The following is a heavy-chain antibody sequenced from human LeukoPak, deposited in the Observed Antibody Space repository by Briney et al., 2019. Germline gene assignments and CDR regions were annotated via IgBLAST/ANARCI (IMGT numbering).Heavy chain of an antibody. J-gene: IGHJ5*02. CDR3: ATGYSSGWYSGNWFDP. Sequence: PSETLSLTCAVYGGSFSGYYWSWIRQPPGKGLEWIGEINHSGSTNYNPSLKSRVTISVDTSKNQFSLKLSSVTAADTAVYYCATGYSSGWYSGNWFDPWGQGTLVTVSS. D-gene: IGHD6-19*01. CDR2: INHSGST. CDR1: GGSFSGYY. V-gene: IGHV4-34*01.